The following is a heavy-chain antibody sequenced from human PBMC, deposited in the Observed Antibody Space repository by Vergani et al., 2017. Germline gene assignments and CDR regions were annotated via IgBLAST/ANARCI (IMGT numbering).Heavy chain of an antibody. CDR1: GYSFTNYW. CDR3: ARRYGRDSCGSNYFDY. CDR2: ILPADSDT. J-gene: IGHJ4*02. Sequence: EVPLVQSGAEVKKPGEPLKISCLISGYSFTNYWIGWVLQMPGKVLEWLGIILPADSDTRYSPSFQGQVTISVDKSISTAYLQRSSVRASDSAMYYCARRYGRDSCGSNYFDYWGQGTLVTVSS. V-gene: IGHV5-51*01. D-gene: IGHD3-16*01.